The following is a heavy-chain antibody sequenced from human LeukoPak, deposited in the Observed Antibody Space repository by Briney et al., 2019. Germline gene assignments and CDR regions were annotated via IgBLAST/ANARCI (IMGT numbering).Heavy chain of an antibody. J-gene: IGHJ6*02. D-gene: IGHD6-19*01. CDR2: LSNSGTT. Sequence: SETLSLTYTVSGDYISNFYWSWIRQPPGKGLEYIGYLSNSGTTTYNPSLKSRVTISVDTSNKQLSLKLTSVTAADTAVYYCAREGSGWLRMDVWGQGTTVTVSS. CDR3: AREGSGWLRMDV. CDR1: GDYISNFY. V-gene: IGHV4-59*01.